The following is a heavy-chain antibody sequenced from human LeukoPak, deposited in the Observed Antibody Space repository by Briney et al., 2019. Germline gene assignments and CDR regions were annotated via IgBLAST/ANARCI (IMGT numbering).Heavy chain of an antibody. Sequence: ASVKVSCKASGYTFTSYAIHWVRQAPGQRLEWMGWINAGNGNTKYSQKFQGRVTITRDTSASTAYMELSSLRSEDTAVYYCARDPHPGYCSGGSCYSGWFDPWGQGTLVTVSS. CDR2: INAGNGNT. CDR3: ARDPHPGYCSGGSCYSGWFDP. D-gene: IGHD2-15*01. J-gene: IGHJ5*02. CDR1: GYTFTSYA. V-gene: IGHV1-3*01.